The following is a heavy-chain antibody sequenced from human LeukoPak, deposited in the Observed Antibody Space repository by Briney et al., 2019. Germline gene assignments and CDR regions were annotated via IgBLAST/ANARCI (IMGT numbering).Heavy chain of an antibody. V-gene: IGHV3-11*04. Sequence: GGSLRLSCAASGFTFSDYYMGWIRQASGKGLEWVSYISNSGNNIYYADSVKGRFTISRDNAKNSLYLQMNSLRAEDTAVHYCARYGLGYYYMDVWGKGTTVTVSS. CDR2: ISNSGNNI. J-gene: IGHJ6*03. CDR1: GFTFSDYY. D-gene: IGHD6-19*01. CDR3: ARYGLGYYYMDV.